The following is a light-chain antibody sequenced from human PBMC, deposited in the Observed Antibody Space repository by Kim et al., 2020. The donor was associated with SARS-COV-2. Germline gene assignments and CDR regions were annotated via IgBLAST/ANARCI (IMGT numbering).Light chain of an antibody. V-gene: IGKV1-9*01. CDR2: AAS. CDR1: QGISSY. J-gene: IGKJ4*01. CDR3: QQLNNYPLT. Sequence: ATVGDRVTTPGRARQGISSYLAWYQQKPGRAPKLLIYAASTLQSGVPSRFSGSGSGTEFTLTISSLQPEDFATYYCQQLNNYPLTFGGGTKVDIK.